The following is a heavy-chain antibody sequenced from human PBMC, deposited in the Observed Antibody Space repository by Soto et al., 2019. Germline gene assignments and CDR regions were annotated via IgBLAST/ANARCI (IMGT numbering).Heavy chain of an antibody. CDR1: GGSFSWYY. CDR3: ARGRSVVVVAATPKEAWFGHYYYYYYGMDV. Sequence: SDTLSLTWAVYGGSFSWYYWSWIRPPPGKGLEWIGEINHSGSTNYNPSLKSRVTISVDTSKNQFSLKLSSVTAADTAVYYCARGRSVVVVAATPKEAWFGHYYYYYYGMDVWGQGTTVNVSS. V-gene: IGHV4-34*01. D-gene: IGHD2-15*01. CDR2: INHSGST. J-gene: IGHJ6*02.